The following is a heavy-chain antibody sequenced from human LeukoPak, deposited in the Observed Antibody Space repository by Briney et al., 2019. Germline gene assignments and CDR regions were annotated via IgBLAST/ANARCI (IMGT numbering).Heavy chain of an antibody. D-gene: IGHD1-26*01. Sequence: GRSLSLSCAASGFSFRSYGMHWVRQAPGKGLEWVGNIGDDGSDKYYMDSVKGRFTISRDNAKKSLYLQMNSLRAEDTALYYCARMTAGRAFDIWGQGTMVTVSS. CDR2: IGDDGSDK. CDR1: GFSFRSYG. J-gene: IGHJ3*02. V-gene: IGHV3-7*01. CDR3: ARMTAGRAFDI.